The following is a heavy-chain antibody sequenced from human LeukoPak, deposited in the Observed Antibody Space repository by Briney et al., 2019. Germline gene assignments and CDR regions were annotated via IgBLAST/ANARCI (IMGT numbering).Heavy chain of an antibody. Sequence: GSLRLSCAASGFTFSSYAMHWIRQPPGKGLEWIGSIYYSGSTYYNPSLKSRVTISVDTSKNQFSLKLSSVTAADTAVYYCARRYNWNFPFDYWGQGTLVTVSS. J-gene: IGHJ4*02. CDR3: ARRYNWNFPFDY. CDR2: IYYSGST. V-gene: IGHV4-39*01. D-gene: IGHD1-7*01. CDR1: GFTFSSYA.